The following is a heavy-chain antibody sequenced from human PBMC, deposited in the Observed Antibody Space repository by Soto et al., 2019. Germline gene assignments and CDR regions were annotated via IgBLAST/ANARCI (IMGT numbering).Heavy chain of an antibody. D-gene: IGHD2-21*02. CDR1: GFTFGNYA. CDR3: AKSLVTPSDAFDL. CDR2: ISDPGTST. J-gene: IGHJ3*01. Sequence: GGSLRLSCAASGFTFGNYAMNWVRQAPGKGLEWISSISDPGTSTYYANSVKGRFSMSRDNSKNTLLLQMNRLRADDTAVYFCAKSLVTPSDAFDLWGRGTLVTVSS. V-gene: IGHV3-23*01.